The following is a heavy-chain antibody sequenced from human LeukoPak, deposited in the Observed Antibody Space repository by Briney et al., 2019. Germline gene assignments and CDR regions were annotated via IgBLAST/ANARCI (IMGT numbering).Heavy chain of an antibody. D-gene: IGHD5-12*01. Sequence: SSETLSLTCTVSGGSISSGSHWWTWIRQPAGKRLEWIGRINTSGTTNYNPSLKSRVTISDTSKNQFSLNLNSVTAADTAVYYCARGLYSGYSRNVFDIWGQGTMVTVSS. CDR1: GGSISSGSHW. CDR2: INTSGTT. CDR3: ARGLYSGYSRNVFDI. V-gene: IGHV4-61*02. J-gene: IGHJ3*02.